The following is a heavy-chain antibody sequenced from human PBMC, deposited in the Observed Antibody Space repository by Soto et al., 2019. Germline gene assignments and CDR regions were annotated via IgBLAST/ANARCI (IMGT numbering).Heavy chain of an antibody. CDR1: GYTFTSYG. Sequence: QVQLVQSGAEVKKPGASVKVSCKASGYTFTSYGISWVRQAPGQGLEWMGWISAYNGNTNYAQKLQGRVTMTTDTSTSTAYMELRRLRSDDTAVYYCARGGYCSGGSCYSFGGSDYYGMDVWGQGTTVTVSS. J-gene: IGHJ6*02. V-gene: IGHV1-18*04. CDR2: ISAYNGNT. D-gene: IGHD2-15*01. CDR3: ARGGYCSGGSCYSFGGSDYYGMDV.